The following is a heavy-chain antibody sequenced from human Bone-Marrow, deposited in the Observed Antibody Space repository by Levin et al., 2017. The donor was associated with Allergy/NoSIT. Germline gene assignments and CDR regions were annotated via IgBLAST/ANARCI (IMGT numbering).Heavy chain of an antibody. V-gene: IGHV1-69*06. Sequence: KPGESLKISCKASGGTFSSYAISWVRQAPGQGLEWMGGIIPIFGTANYAQKFQGRVTITADKSTSTAYMELSSLRSEDTAVYYCASFTVTRDAFDIWGQGTMVTVSS. CDR2: IIPIFGTA. CDR1: GGTFSSYA. J-gene: IGHJ3*02. D-gene: IGHD4-11*01. CDR3: ASFTVTRDAFDI.